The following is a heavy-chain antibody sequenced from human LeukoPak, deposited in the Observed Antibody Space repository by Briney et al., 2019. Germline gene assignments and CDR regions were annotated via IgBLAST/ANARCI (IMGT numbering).Heavy chain of an antibody. V-gene: IGHV4-4*07. J-gene: IGHJ3*02. CDR2: IYPSGSS. D-gene: IGHD4-23*01. CDR1: GGSISGYY. Sequence: SETLSLTCTVSGGSISGYYWSWIRQPAGKGLEWIGRIYPSGSSNYNPSLKSRVTMSVDTSKNQFSLKLSSVTAADTAVYYCARGPQDYGGHSDYYDAFDIWGQGTMVTGSS. CDR3: ARGPQDYGGHSDYYDAFDI.